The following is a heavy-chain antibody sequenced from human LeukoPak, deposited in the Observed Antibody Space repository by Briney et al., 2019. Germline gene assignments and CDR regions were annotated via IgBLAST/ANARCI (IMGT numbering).Heavy chain of an antibody. Sequence: GWSLRLSCAAAAFTFIRYSMSWVRQAPGRRLASVSANNRSCGRTYYADSVKGRFTISRDNSKNTLYLQMNSLRAEDTAVYYCAKEGVELRFLEWLSNYYYYYMDVWGKGTTVTVSS. J-gene: IGHJ6*03. CDR2: NNRSCGRT. D-gene: IGHD3-3*01. CDR1: AFTFIRYS. CDR3: AKEGVELRFLEWLSNYYYYYMDV. V-gene: IGHV3-23*01.